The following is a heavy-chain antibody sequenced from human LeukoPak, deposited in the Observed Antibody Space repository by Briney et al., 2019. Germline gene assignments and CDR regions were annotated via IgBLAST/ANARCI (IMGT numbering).Heavy chain of an antibody. CDR1: GGSISSSNYY. D-gene: IGHD5-24*01. V-gene: IGHV4-39*07. Sequence: NPSETLSLTCTVSGGSISSSNYYWGWIRQPPGKGLEWIGSIYYSVTTYYNPSLKSRVTISVDTSKNQFSLKLTSVTAADTAVYYCARVKRNSGWLQFLGIFDYWGQGTLVTVSS. CDR3: ARVKRNSGWLQFLGIFDY. J-gene: IGHJ4*02. CDR2: IYYSVTT.